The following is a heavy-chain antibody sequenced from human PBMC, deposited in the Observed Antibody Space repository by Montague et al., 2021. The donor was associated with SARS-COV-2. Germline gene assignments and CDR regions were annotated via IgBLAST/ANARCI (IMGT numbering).Heavy chain of an antibody. D-gene: IGHD2-2*01. V-gene: IGHV4-34*01. CDR2: VNQSGTT. CDR1: GGSFSNYY. Sequence: SETLSLTCAISGGSFSNYYWSWIRQPPGKGLEWIGEVNQSGTTIYNPSVKSGVTISEDTSKNQFYLRLNYVTAADTAVYYCARGRGPVVVPGAGPAGRAFDIWGQGTMVTVSS. J-gene: IGHJ3*02. CDR3: ARGRGPVVVPGAGPAGRAFDI.